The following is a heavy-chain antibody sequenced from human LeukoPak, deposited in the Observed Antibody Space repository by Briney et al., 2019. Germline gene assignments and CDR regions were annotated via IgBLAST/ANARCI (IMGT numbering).Heavy chain of an antibody. V-gene: IGHV1-46*01. Sequence: ASVKVSCKASGYTFTSYYMHWVRQAPGQGLEWMGIINPSGGSTSYAQKFQGRVTMTRDTSTSTVYMELSSLRSEDTAVYYCARGNSFSSGWSPSYYYYGVDVWGKGTTVTVSS. CDR2: INPSGGST. CDR3: ARGNSFSSGWSPSYYYYGVDV. J-gene: IGHJ6*04. CDR1: GYTFTSYY. D-gene: IGHD6-19*01.